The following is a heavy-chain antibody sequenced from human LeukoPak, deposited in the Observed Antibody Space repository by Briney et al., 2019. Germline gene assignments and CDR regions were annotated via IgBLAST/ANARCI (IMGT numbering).Heavy chain of an antibody. Sequence: SETLSLTCTVSGGSISSRSYYWGWIRQPPGKGLEWIGSIDYSGSAYYNPSLKSRVTISVDTSKNQFSLKLSSVTAADTAVYYCASTLDCSITSCYTGYNWFDPWGQGTLVTVSS. D-gene: IGHD2-2*02. J-gene: IGHJ5*02. CDR1: GGSISSRSYY. CDR2: IDYSGSA. CDR3: ASTLDCSITSCYTGYNWFDP. V-gene: IGHV4-39*01.